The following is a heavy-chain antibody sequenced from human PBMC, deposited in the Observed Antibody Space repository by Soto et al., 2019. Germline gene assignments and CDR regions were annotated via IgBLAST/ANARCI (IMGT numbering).Heavy chain of an antibody. D-gene: IGHD2-15*01. V-gene: IGHV4-30-4*08. CDR1: GGSISSGGYH. Sequence: SETLSLTCTVSGGSISSGGYHWSWIRQHPGKGLEWIGYIYYSGSTYYNPSLKSRVTISVDTSKNQFFLNLSFVTAADTAVYYCATMGTPATGLYYFDYWGQGTLVTVSS. J-gene: IGHJ4*02. CDR2: IYYSGST. CDR3: ATMGTPATGLYYFDY.